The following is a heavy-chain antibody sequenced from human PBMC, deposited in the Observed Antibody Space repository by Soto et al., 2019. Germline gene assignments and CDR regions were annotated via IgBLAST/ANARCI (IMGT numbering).Heavy chain of an antibody. CDR3: ARAVAEAADFYY. V-gene: IGHV1-8*01. Sequence: ASVKVSCKASGYTFTSYDINWVRQATGQGLEWMGWMNPNSGNTDYAQKFQGRVTITRDTSISTAYMELSSLRSEDTAVYYCARAVAEAADFYYWGQGTLVTVS. CDR1: GYTFTSYD. CDR2: MNPNSGNT. D-gene: IGHD6-19*01. J-gene: IGHJ4*02.